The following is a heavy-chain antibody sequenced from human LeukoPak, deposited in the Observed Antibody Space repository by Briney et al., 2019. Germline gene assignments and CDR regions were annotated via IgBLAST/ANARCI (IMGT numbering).Heavy chain of an antibody. D-gene: IGHD5-12*01. CDR3: ARGDIVATIGGYYFDY. CDR2: IRSKAYGGTT. Sequence: PGRSLRLSCTVSGFTFGDYDMSWVRQAPGKGLEWVGFIRSKAYGGTTEYAASVKGRFTISRDDSKSIAYLQMNSLKTEDTAVYYCARGDIVATIGGYYFDYWGQGTLVTVSS. V-gene: IGHV3-49*04. CDR1: GFTFGDYD. J-gene: IGHJ4*02.